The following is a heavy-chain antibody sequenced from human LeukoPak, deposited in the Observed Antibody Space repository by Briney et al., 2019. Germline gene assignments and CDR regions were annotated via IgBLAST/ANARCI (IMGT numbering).Heavy chain of an antibody. CDR3: ARARASGRSGFDY. V-gene: IGHV3-48*02. J-gene: IGHJ4*02. D-gene: IGHD2-15*01. CDR1: GLTVSSYS. Sequence: GGSLRLSCVASGLTVSSYSMNWVRQAPGRGLEWVSYISSSSSTIYYADSVKGRFTISRDNAKNSLDLQMNSLRDEDTAVYYCARARASGRSGFDYWGQGTLVTVSS. CDR2: ISSSSSTI.